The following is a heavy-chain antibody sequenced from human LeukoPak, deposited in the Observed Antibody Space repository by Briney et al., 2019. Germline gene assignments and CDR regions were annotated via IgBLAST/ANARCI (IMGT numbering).Heavy chain of an antibody. D-gene: IGHD3-10*01. J-gene: IGHJ4*02. Sequence: GGSLRLSCAASGSTFSIYGMSWVRQAPGKGLEWVSGISGSGRGTYYADSVKGRFTISRDNSKKTVYLQMNSLRAEDTAVYYCVKAGGFPYYFDYWGQGTLVTVSS. CDR2: ISGSGRGT. V-gene: IGHV3-23*01. CDR3: VKAGGFPYYFDY. CDR1: GSTFSIYG.